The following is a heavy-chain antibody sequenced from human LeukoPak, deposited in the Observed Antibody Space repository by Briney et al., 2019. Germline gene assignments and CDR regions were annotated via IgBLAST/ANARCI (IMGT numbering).Heavy chain of an antibody. V-gene: IGHV4-39*01. CDR2: IYYSGST. D-gene: IGHD2-15*01. J-gene: IGHJ3*02. Sequence: SETLSLTCTVSGGSISSSSYYWGWIRQPPGKGLEWIGSIYYSGSTYYNPSLKSRVTISVDTSKNQFSLKLSSVTAADTAVYYCASSIVVVAAATQDDAFDIWGQGTMVTVSS. CDR1: GGSISSSSYY. CDR3: ASSIVVVAAATQDDAFDI.